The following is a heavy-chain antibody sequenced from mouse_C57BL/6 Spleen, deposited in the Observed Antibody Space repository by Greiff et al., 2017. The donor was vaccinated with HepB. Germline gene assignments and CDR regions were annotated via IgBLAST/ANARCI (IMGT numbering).Heavy chain of an antibody. Sequence: EVKLEESGGDLVKPGGSLKLSCAASGFTFSSYGMSWVRQTPDKRLEWVATISSGGSYTYYPDSVKGRFTISRDNAKNTLYQQMSSLKSEDTAKYYCARQKSYWYFAVWGTGTTVTVSS. V-gene: IGHV5-6*02. CDR3: ARQKSYWYFAV. J-gene: IGHJ1*03. CDR1: GFTFSSYG. CDR2: ISSGGSYT.